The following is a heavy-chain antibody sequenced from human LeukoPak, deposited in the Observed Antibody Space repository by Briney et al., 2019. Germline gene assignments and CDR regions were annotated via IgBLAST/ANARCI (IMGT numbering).Heavy chain of an antibody. CDR2: ISGGGGNT. Sequence: GGSLRLSCAASGFTFSSYAMSWVRQAPGKGLEWVSAISGGGGNTYYADSVKGRFTISRDNSKNTLYLQMNSLRAEDTAVYYCAKGSGFTVYYGMDVWGQGTTVIVSS. V-gene: IGHV3-23*01. J-gene: IGHJ6*02. D-gene: IGHD3-9*01. CDR1: GFTFSSYA. CDR3: AKGSGFTVYYGMDV.